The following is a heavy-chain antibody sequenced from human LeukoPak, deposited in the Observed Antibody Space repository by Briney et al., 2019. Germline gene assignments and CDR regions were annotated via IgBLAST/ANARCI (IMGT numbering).Heavy chain of an antibody. CDR3: ARDQYYHGLGSYYD. CDR2: INTSNGYS. J-gene: IGHJ4*02. CDR1: GYVFITYG. V-gene: IGHV1-18*01. D-gene: IGHD3-10*01. Sequence: ASVKVSCKASGYVFITYGINWVRQAPGQGLEWMGWINTSNGYSDYAQNFQGRITMTTDTSTDTVYMELGSPSSDDTAVYYCARDQYYHGLGSYYDWGQGTLVTVSS.